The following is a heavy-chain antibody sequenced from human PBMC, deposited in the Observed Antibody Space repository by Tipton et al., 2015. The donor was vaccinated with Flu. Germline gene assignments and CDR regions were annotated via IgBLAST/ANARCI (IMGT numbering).Heavy chain of an antibody. Sequence: SLRLSCAASGFTFSNYVMMWVRQAPGKGLEYVSAINVGGTYTYYAESVKGRFTISRDSSRNTLYLQMNSLRADDTAVYFCGKDLTPFCGASCRSIFDYRGQGTVVTVSS. CDR2: INVGGTYT. J-gene: IGHJ4*02. D-gene: IGHD3-3*02. CDR1: GFTFSNYV. V-gene: IGHV3-23*01. CDR3: GKDLTPFCGASCRSIFDY.